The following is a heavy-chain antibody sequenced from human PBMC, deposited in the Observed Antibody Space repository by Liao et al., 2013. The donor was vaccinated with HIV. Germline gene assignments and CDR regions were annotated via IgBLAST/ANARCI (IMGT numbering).Heavy chain of an antibody. CDR3: ARDRYNSNYGGFXY. Sequence: QVQLQEWGPGLLRPSETLSLTCTVSGGSISSYYWSWIRQPAGKGLEWIGHIYTSGSTNYNPSLKSRVTMSVDTSKNQFSLKLSSVTAADTAVYYCARDRYNSNYGGFXYWGQGTLVTVSS. D-gene: IGHD4-11*01. V-gene: IGHV4-4*07. CDR1: GGSISSYY. J-gene: IGHJ4*02. CDR2: IYTSGST.